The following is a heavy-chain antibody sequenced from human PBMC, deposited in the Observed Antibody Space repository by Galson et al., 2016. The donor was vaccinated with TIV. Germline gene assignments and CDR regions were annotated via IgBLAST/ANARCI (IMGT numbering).Heavy chain of an antibody. CDR3: AKDPRIYGDYLLAYFDY. Sequence: SLRLSCAASGFSFSSYGMHWVRQAPGKGLEWVAVILYDGTNKYYADSVKGRFTISRDNSKNTLSLQMNSLGTEDTAVYYCAKDPRIYGDYLLAYFDYWAQGTLVTVSS. V-gene: IGHV3-30*18. J-gene: IGHJ4*02. CDR1: GFSFSSYG. D-gene: IGHD4-17*01. CDR2: ILYDGTNK.